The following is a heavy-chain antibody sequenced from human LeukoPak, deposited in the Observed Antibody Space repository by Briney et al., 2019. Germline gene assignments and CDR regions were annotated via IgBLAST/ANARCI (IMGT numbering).Heavy chain of an antibody. CDR3: ARAGYSSGWCVDP. CDR2: INHSGST. J-gene: IGHJ5*02. V-gene: IGHV4-34*01. Sequence: SETLSLTCAVYGGSFSGYYRSWIRQPPGKGLEWIGEINHSGSTNCNPSLKSRVTISVDTSKNQFSLKLSSVTAADTAVYYCARAGYSSGWCVDPWGQGTLVTVSS. CDR1: GGSFSGYY. D-gene: IGHD6-19*01.